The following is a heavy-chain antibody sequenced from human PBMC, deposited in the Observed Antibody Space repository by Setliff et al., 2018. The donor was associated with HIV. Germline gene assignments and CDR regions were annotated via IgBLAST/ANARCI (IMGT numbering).Heavy chain of an antibody. CDR3: VRHDPPNSGRFYFDL. Sequence: LSLTCSVFGGSICTYSYYWGWVRQPPGMGLEWIGSIYHTANTHYSPSLETRVAIFVDTSKNQFSLRLSSVTAADSAMYYCVRHDPPNSGRFYFDLWGRGTLVTVSS. J-gene: IGHJ4*01. D-gene: IGHD1-26*01. CDR1: GGSICTYSYY. CDR2: IYHTANT. V-gene: IGHV4-39*01.